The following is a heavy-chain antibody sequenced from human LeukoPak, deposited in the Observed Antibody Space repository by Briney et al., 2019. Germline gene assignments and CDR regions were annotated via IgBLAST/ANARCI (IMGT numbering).Heavy chain of an antibody. CDR1: GFTLSNYW. D-gene: IGHD3-22*01. CDR3: ATGGSDSSDYFFGFY. Sequence: GGSLRLSCAASGFTLSNYWMHWVRQAPGKGLVWVSRINNGGSRAMYADSVKGRFTISRDNARNTLYLQMNSLRAEDTAIYYCATGGSDSSDYFFGFYWGQGTLVTVSS. V-gene: IGHV3-74*03. J-gene: IGHJ4*02. CDR2: INNGGSRA.